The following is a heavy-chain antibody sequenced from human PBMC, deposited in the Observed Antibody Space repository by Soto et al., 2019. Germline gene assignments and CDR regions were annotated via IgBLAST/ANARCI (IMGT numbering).Heavy chain of an antibody. Sequence: QVQVMQSGAQLTQPGASVKVSCETSGYPLPTYGLSWVRQAPGQGLEWMGWIVGDSGNTVYAQKFQGRVTMYRDTSTSTGYMELRRLRSDDSALYYCATVSGYGSGSRRFDFWGQGTLVSVSS. D-gene: IGHD3-10*01. CDR3: ATVSGYGSGSRRFDF. CDR1: GYPLPTYG. J-gene: IGHJ4*02. CDR2: IVGDSGNT. V-gene: IGHV1-18*01.